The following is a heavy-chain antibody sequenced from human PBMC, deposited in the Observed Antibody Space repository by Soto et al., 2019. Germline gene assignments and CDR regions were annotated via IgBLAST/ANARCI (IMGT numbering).Heavy chain of an antibody. J-gene: IGHJ4*02. D-gene: IGHD4-17*01. CDR3: ARAVKSGPATVVRY. Sequence: ASLKVSCKASGYTFSSYAIHWVRQAPGQRLEWMGWIHAGNGDTQYSQRLQGRVTITRDTSASTAYMELRSLRAEDTAVYYCARAVKSGPATVVRYWGQGTLVTVSS. V-gene: IGHV1-3*01. CDR1: GYTFSSYA. CDR2: IHAGNGDT.